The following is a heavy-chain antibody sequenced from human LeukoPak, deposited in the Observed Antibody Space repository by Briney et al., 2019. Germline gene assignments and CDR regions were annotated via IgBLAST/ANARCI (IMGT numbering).Heavy chain of an antibody. Sequence: GSLRLSCAASGFTFSSYSMNWIRQPPGKGLEWIGEMNHSGSTSYNPSLKSRVTISVDTSKNQFSLKLSSVTAADTAVYYCARGGYSSGWYHGDNWFDPWGQGTLVTVSS. CDR3: ARGGYSSGWYHGDNWFDP. D-gene: IGHD6-19*01. CDR1: GFTFSSYS. V-gene: IGHV4-34*01. J-gene: IGHJ5*02. CDR2: MNHSGST.